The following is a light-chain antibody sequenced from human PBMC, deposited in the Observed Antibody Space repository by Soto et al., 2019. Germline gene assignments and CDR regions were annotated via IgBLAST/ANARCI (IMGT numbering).Light chain of an antibody. CDR2: GAS. V-gene: IGKV3-20*01. J-gene: IGKJ3*01. Sequence: EIVLTQSPGTLSLSPGERATLSCRASQSIASSSLAWFPQKPGQAPRLLIYGASSRATGIPDRFSGSGSRTDFTLTITRLEPEDFAVYYCQQYGSSPRFTFGPGTKVDIK. CDR3: QQYGSSPRFT. CDR1: QSIASSS.